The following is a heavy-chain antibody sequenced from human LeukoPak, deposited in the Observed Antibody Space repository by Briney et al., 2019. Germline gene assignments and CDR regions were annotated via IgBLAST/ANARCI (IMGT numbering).Heavy chain of an antibody. Sequence: ASVKVSCKASGYIFSRNGITWVRRAPGQGLEWMGWISGYNGNTVYAQMFRDRVTMTTDTSTNTAYMDLRSLTSDDTAVYYCARSGHCSGTGCYAEGVDFWGQGTLVTVS. J-gene: IGHJ4*02. CDR2: ISGYNGNT. CDR3: ARSGHCSGTGCYAEGVDF. D-gene: IGHD2-2*01. CDR1: GYIFSRNG. V-gene: IGHV1-18*01.